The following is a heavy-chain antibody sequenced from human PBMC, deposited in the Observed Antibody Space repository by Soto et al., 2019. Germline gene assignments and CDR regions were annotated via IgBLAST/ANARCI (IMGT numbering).Heavy chain of an antibody. D-gene: IGHD3-22*01. CDR1: GFTFSNYA. J-gene: IGHJ5*02. CDR2: ISGSVGTT. Sequence: VQLLESGGGLVQPGGSLRLSCAASGFTFSNYAMSWVRQAPGKGLEWVSTISGSVGTTYYADSVKGRFTISRDNSKNTLYLQVDSLRAEDTAVYYCAQRAYYSDSSGYFPTSWGQGTLVTVSS. V-gene: IGHV3-23*01. CDR3: AQRAYYSDSSGYFPTS.